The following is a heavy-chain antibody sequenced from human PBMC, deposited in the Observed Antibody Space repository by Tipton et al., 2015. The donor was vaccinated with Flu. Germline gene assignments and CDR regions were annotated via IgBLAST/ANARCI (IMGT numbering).Heavy chain of an antibody. CDR3: VRKDYDILTGSLPGGVDH. CDR1: GGSFSGYY. V-gene: IGHV4-34*01. Sequence: TLSLTCAVYGGSFSGYYWSWIRQPPGKGLEWIGEINHSGSTNYNPSLKSRLTISVDTSKNQFSLKLGSVTAADTAVYYCVRKDYDILTGSLPGGVDHWGQGTLVTVSS. J-gene: IGHJ4*02. CDR2: INHSGST. D-gene: IGHD3-9*01.